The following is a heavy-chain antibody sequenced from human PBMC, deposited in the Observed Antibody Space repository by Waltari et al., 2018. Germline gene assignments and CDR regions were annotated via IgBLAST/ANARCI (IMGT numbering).Heavy chain of an antibody. V-gene: IGHV3-23*01. CDR3: AKDTGSFDY. D-gene: IGHD2-15*01. CDR2: ISDSGGNR. CDR1: GFTFSNYA. Sequence: EVQLLESGGGLAQPGGSLTLSCAASGFTFSNYAMTWVRQAPGKGLEWVSAISDSGGNRFYADSVKGRFTVSRDNSKNTLYLQMNSLRAGDTTVYYCAKDTGSFDYWGQGTLVTVSS. J-gene: IGHJ4*02.